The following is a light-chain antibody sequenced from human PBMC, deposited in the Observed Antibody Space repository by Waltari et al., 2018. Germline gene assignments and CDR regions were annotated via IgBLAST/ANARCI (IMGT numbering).Light chain of an antibody. V-gene: IGLV2-23*01. J-gene: IGLJ2*01. CDR2: EGK. CDR3: CSYSGSNTWI. CDR1: SGGYNL. Sequence: QPALTQPASVSGSPGQSITVPCTGTSGGYNLVSWYQHHPAKGPKLIIYEGKTRPSGVSNRFSGSQSGNTASLTISGLQPEDEAHYYCCSYSGSNTWIFGGGTQLTVL.